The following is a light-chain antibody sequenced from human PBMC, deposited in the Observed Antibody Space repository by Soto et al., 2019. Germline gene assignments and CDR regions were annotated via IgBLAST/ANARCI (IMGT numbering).Light chain of an antibody. J-gene: IGKJ3*01. Sequence: EIVLTQSPATLSLSPGERATLSCRASQSVTSSLAWYQQKSGQAPRLLIYDASNRATGIPARFSGSGCGTNFTLIISSLEAEDFAVYYCQQRSNCPPPFTFGPGTKVDIK. CDR3: QQRSNCPPPFT. V-gene: IGKV3-11*01. CDR1: QSVTSS. CDR2: DAS.